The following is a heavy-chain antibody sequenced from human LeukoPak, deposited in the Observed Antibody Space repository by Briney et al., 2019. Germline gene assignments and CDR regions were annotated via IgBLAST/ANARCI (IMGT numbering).Heavy chain of an antibody. CDR2: ITASGGNT. CDR3: AKGNGYSYGRYYFDY. CDR1: GFTFSSYA. V-gene: IGHV3-23*01. D-gene: IGHD5-18*01. J-gene: IGHJ4*02. Sequence: GGSLRLSCAPSGFTFSSYAMGWVRQAPGKGLEWVSAITASGGNTYYADSVKGWFTISRDNSKNTLYLQVNSLRAEDTAVYYCAKGNGYSYGRYYFDYWGQGTLVTVSS.